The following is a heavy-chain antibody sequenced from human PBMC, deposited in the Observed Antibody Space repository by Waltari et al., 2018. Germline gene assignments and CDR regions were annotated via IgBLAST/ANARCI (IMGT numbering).Heavy chain of an antibody. Sequence: EVALVESGGDLVPPGGSLRLSCEASGVTVCAYEMIWVRQHPGKGLEWLTYISGGGGGSAFYADSVKGRFTVSRDNTKESLYLQMTSLRVEDSAVYFCARFRTHYDTFDYWGRGTLVTVSS. CDR1: GVTVCAYE. CDR3: ARFRTHYDTFDY. CDR2: ISGGGGGSA. J-gene: IGHJ4*02. V-gene: IGHV3-48*03. D-gene: IGHD3-9*01.